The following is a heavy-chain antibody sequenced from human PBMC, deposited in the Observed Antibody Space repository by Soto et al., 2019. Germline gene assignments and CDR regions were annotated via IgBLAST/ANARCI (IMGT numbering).Heavy chain of an antibody. Sequence: QVQLVESGGGVVQPGRSLRLSCAASGFTFSSYAMHWVRQAPGKGLEWVAVISYDGSNKYYADSVKGRFTISRDNSKNTLYLQMNSLRAEDKAVYYCAREEGGEYYYGMDVWGQGTTVTVSS. CDR2: ISYDGSNK. CDR1: GFTFSSYA. CDR3: AREEGGEYYYGMDV. V-gene: IGHV3-30-3*01. J-gene: IGHJ6*02.